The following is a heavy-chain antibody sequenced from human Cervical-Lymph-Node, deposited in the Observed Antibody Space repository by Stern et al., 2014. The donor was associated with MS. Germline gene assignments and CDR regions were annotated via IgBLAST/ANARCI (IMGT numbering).Heavy chain of an antibody. D-gene: IGHD2-2*01. J-gene: IGHJ4*02. V-gene: IGHV3-30*18. CDR2: ISYDGGHT. Sequence: VQLVESGGGVVHPGRSLRLSCEASGFTFSDFGMYWVRQAPGKGPEWVAVISYDGGHTDYADSVKGRFTISRDNSKNTLYVQMNSLRADDTAVYYCAKDPQRGVVPADIHYWGQGTLVTVSS. CDR3: AKDPQRGVVPADIHY. CDR1: GFTFSDFG.